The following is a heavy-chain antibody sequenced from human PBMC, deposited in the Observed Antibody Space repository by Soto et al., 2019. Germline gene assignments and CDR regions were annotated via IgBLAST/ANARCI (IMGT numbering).Heavy chain of an antibody. D-gene: IGHD5-12*01. J-gene: IGHJ4*02. CDR1: GSTFSKSA. CDR3: AAYILAVGH. CDR2: IVVANGNT. V-gene: IGHV1-58*01. Sequence: SVKVSCKASGSTFSKSAVQWVRQARGQHLEWIGWIVVANGNTYYAQKFQGRAILTRDMSTGTAYMEVSSLTSEDAAVYYCAAYILAVGHWGQGTVVTVSS.